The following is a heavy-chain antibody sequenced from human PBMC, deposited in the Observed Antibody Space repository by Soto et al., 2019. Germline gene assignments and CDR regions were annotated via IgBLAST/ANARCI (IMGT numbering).Heavy chain of an antibody. D-gene: IGHD2-21*02. V-gene: IGHV1-2*02. Sequence: ASVKVSCKASGYTFIGYYIHLVRQAPGQGLEWMGWINPNSGGTNYAQKFQGRVTMTRDTSISTAYMELSRLRSDDTAVYYCARDVSVSGDLGWFDSWGQGTLLTVSS. J-gene: IGHJ5*01. CDR1: GYTFIGYY. CDR3: ARDVSVSGDLGWFDS. CDR2: INPNSGGT.